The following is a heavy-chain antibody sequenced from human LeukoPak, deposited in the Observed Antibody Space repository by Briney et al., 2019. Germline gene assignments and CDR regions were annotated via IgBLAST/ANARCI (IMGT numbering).Heavy chain of an antibody. Sequence: GGSLRLSCAASGFTVSSNYMNWVRQAPGKGLEWVSVIYRGGSTCYADSVKGRFTISRDNSKNTLYLQMNSLRAEDTAVYYCASGEGIQLFDYWGQGTLVTVSS. CDR2: IYRGGST. V-gene: IGHV3-53*01. CDR3: ASGEGIQLFDY. J-gene: IGHJ4*02. CDR1: GFTVSSNY. D-gene: IGHD1-1*01.